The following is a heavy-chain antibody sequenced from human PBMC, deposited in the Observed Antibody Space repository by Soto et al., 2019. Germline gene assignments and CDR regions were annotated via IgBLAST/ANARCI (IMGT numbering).Heavy chain of an antibody. J-gene: IGHJ6*03. V-gene: IGHV3-21*01. CDR3: AMTGEYSYGNYYMDV. CDR2: ISSSSSYI. CDR1: GFTFSSYS. Sequence: EVQLVESGGGLVKPGGSLRLSCAASGFTFSSYSMNWVRQAPGKGLEWVSSISSSSSYIYYADSVKGRFTISRDNAKNSPHLQMNSIRAEDTAVYYCAMTGEYSYGNYYMDVWGTGTTVTVSS. D-gene: IGHD5-18*01.